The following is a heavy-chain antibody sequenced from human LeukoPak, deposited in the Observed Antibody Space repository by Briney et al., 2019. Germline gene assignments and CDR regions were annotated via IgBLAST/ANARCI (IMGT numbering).Heavy chain of an antibody. V-gene: IGHV1-8*01. D-gene: IGHD3-3*01. CDR2: MNPNSGNT. CDR3: ARDNPLEVKAWWFNP. Sequence: ASVKVSCKASGYTFTSYDINWVRQATRQGLEWMGWMNPNSGNTGYAQKFQGRVTMTRNTSISTADMELSSLRSEDTAVYDCARDNPLEVKAWWFNPWGQEPRSPSPQ. J-gene: IGHJ5*02. CDR1: GYTFTSYD.